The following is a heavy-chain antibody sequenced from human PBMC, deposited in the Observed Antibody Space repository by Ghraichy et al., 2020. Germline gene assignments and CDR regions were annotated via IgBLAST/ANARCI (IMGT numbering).Heavy chain of an antibody. J-gene: IGHJ4*02. CDR3: AKNSYGYWGAFGYYLDN. CDR1: GFTFSDYY. Sequence: GGSLRLSCAASGFTFSDYYMNWIRQAPGKGLEWVSYISSSSSHTNYADSVKGRFTISRDNAKKSLYLQMNSLRAEDTAVYYCAKNSYGYWGAFGYYLDNWGQGTLVTVSS. D-gene: IGHD5-18*01. CDR2: ISSSSSHT. V-gene: IGHV3-11*06.